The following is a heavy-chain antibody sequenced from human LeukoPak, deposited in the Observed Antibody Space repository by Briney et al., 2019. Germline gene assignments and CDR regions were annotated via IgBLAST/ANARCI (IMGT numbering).Heavy chain of an antibody. D-gene: IGHD3-22*01. CDR2: ISYDGSNK. J-gene: IGHJ4*02. CDR1: GFTFSSYG. V-gene: IGHV3-30*18. CDR3: AKDTAYYYDSSGPYYFDY. Sequence: GRSLRLSCAASGFTFSSYGMHWVRQAPGKGLEWVAVISYDGSNKYYADSVKGRFTISRDNSKNTLYLQMNSLRAEDTAVYYCAKDTAYYYDSSGPYYFDYWGQGTLATVSS.